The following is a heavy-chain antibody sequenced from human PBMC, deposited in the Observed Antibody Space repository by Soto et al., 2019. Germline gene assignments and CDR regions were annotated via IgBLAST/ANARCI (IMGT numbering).Heavy chain of an antibody. CDR1: GGSISSSSYY. J-gene: IGHJ6*02. CDR2: IYYSGST. CDR3: ARLPFLRFSSYGMDV. V-gene: IGHV4-39*01. D-gene: IGHD3-3*01. Sequence: SETLSLTCTVSGGSISSSSYYWGWIRQPPGKGLEWIGSIYYSGSTYYNPSLKSRVTISVDTSKNQFSLKLSSVTAADTAVYYCARLPFLRFSSYGMDVWGPGTTVTVSS.